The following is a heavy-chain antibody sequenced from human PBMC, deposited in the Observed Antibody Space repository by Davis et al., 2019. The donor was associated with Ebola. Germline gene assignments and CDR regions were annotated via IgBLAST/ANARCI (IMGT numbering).Heavy chain of an antibody. CDR2: INHSGST. CDR3: ARLLPSGMDAFDI. Sequence: SETLSLTCAVYGGSFSGYYWSWIRQPPGKGLEWIGEINHSGSTNYNPSLKSRVTISVDTSKNQFSLKLSSVTAADTAVYYCARLLPSGMDAFDIWGQGTMVTVSS. V-gene: IGHV4-34*01. J-gene: IGHJ3*02. D-gene: IGHD2-15*01. CDR1: GGSFSGYY.